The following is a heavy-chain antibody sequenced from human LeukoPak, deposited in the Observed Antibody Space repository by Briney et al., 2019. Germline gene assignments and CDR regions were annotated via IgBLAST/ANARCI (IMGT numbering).Heavy chain of an antibody. CDR3: ARYYYYGSGSYKKGWFDP. CDR1: GYTFTNYY. D-gene: IGHD3-10*01. CDR2: INPSGGST. V-gene: IGHV1-46*01. Sequence: GASVKVSCKASGYTFTNYYMHWVRQAPGQGLEWMGIINPSGGSTSYAQKFQGRVTMTRDTSTSTVYMGLSSLRSEDTAVYYCARYYYYGSGSYKKGWFDPWGQGTLVTVSS. J-gene: IGHJ5*02.